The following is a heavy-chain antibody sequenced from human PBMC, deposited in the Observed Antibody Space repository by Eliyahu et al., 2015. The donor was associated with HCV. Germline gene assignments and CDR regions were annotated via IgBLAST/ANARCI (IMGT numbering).Heavy chain of an antibody. D-gene: IGHD3-22*01. CDR2: INSDGSSR. J-gene: IGHJ2*01. CDR1: GFTFSRYW. CDR3: ARGGYDDRNFDL. V-gene: IGHV3-74*01. Sequence: EVQLVESGGGLVQPGGSLXLSCAASGFTFSRYWMHWVRQAPGKGLGXVSRINSDGSSRSYADSVKGRFTISRDNAKNTPYLQMNSLRVEDTAVYYCARGGYDDRNFDLWGRGTLVTVSS.